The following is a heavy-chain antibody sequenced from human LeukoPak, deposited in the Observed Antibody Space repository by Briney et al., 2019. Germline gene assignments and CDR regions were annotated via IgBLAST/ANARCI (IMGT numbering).Heavy chain of an antibody. D-gene: IGHD3-16*01. CDR1: GFTVSSNY. J-gene: IGHJ4*02. CDR2: IKRKSDGGTT. V-gene: IGHV3-15*01. Sequence: GGSLRLSCAASGFTVSSNYMSWVRQAPGKGLECVGRIKRKSDGGTTDYAAPVKGRFTISRDDSRNTLYLQMNSLKTEDTAVYYCGTGGETNDYWGQGTLVTVSS. CDR3: GTGGETNDY.